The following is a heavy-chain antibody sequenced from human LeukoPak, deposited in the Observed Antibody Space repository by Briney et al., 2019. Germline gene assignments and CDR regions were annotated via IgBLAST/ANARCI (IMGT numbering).Heavy chain of an antibody. V-gene: IGHV4-34*01. D-gene: IGHD5-12*01. CDR1: GGSFSGYY. CDR3: ALSGYSGYDYRLDY. Sequence: PSETLSLTCAVYGGSFSGYYWNWLRQPPGKGLEWIGEINHSGSTNYNPSLMSRVTISVDTSKKQFSLKLSSVTAADTAVYYCALSGYSGYDYRLDYWGQGTLVTVSS. J-gene: IGHJ4*02. CDR2: INHSGST.